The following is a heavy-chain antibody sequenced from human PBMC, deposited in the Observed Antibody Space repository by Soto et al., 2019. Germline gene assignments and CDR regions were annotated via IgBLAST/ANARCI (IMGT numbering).Heavy chain of an antibody. J-gene: IGHJ4*02. CDR3: ARESWAYCGGDCYHFDY. Sequence: SETLSLTCTVSGGSVSSGSYYWSWIRQPPGKGLEWIGYIYYSGSTNYNPSLKSRVTISVDTSKNQFSLKLSSVTAADTAVYYCARESWAYCGGDCYHFDYWGKGTLVTVSS. CDR1: GGSVSSGSYY. CDR2: IYYSGST. D-gene: IGHD2-21*02. V-gene: IGHV4-61*01.